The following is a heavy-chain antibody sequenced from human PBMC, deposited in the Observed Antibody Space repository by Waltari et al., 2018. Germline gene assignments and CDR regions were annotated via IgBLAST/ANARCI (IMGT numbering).Heavy chain of an antibody. V-gene: IGHV1-69-2*01. D-gene: IGHD1-26*01. J-gene: IGHJ4*02. CDR3: ATGKESQGGYYFDY. CDR2: VDPEDGET. CDR1: GYTFTDYY. Sequence: EVQLVQSGPEVQKPGATVKISCTVSGYTFTDYYMTWVHQAHGKGLEWMGLVDPEDGETIYAEKYQGRVTITADTSTDTAYMELSSLRSEDTAVYYCATGKESQGGYYFDYWGQGTLVTVSS.